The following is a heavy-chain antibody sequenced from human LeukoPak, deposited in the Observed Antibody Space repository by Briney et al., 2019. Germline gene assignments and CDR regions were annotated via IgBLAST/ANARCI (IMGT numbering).Heavy chain of an antibody. J-gene: IGHJ4*02. D-gene: IGHD6-19*01. CDR3: ARDRESGWYVELDY. CDR2: IYYSGST. CDR1: GGSINSYY. V-gene: IGHV4-59*01. Sequence: SETLSLTCTVSGGSINSYYWSWIRQPPGKGLEWIGYIYYSGSTNYNPSLKSRVTISVDTSKNQFSLKLSSVTAADTAVYYCARDRESGWYVELDYWGQGTLVTVSS.